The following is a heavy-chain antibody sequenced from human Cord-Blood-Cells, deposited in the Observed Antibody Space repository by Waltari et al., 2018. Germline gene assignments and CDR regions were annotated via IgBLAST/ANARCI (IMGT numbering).Heavy chain of an antibody. J-gene: IGHJ3*02. V-gene: IGHV1-24*01. CDR1: GYTLTELS. D-gene: IGHD4-17*01. CDR3: ATDPPQHPEVYGDYAFDI. CDR2: FDPEDGKT. Sequence: QVQLVQSGAEVKKPGASVKVSCKVSGYTLTELSMHWVRQAPGKGLEWMGGFDPEDGKTIYARKFQGRVTMTEDTSTDTAYMELSSLRSEDTAVYYCATDPPQHPEVYGDYAFDIWGQGTMVTVSS.